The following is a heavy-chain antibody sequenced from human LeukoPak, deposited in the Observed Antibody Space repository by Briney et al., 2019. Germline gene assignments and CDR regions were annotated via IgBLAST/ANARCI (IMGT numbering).Heavy chain of an antibody. Sequence: GGSLRLSCAASGFTFSRYWMSWVRQAPGKGLEWVANIKQDGSEKYYVDSVKGRFTISRDNAKNSLYLQMNSLRAEDTAVYYCARSAGSSSWYEGYYFDYWGQGTLVTVSS. CDR2: IKQDGSEK. D-gene: IGHD6-13*01. CDR3: ARSAGSSSWYEGYYFDY. J-gene: IGHJ4*02. CDR1: GFTFSRYW. V-gene: IGHV3-7*01.